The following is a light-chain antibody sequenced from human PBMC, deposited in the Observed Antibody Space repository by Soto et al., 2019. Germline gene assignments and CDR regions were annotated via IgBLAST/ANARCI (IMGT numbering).Light chain of an antibody. Sequence: QMTQSPSTLSASVGDRVTITCRASQSISSWLACYQQKPGTAPMLMIYDASTLESGVPSWFSGSGSGTDFTLTISSLQPEDFATYYCQQSYSTLWTFGQGTKVDIK. CDR2: DAS. V-gene: IGKV1-39*01. CDR3: QQSYSTLWT. J-gene: IGKJ1*01. CDR1: QSISSW.